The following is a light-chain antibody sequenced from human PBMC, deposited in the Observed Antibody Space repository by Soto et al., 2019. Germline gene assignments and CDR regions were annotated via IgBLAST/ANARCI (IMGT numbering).Light chain of an antibody. V-gene: IGLV3-1*01. CDR1: KLGDQY. CDR2: QDT. Sequence: SYELTQPPSVSVSPGQTASITCSGDKLGDQYVSWYQQKPGQFPVLVIYQDTKRPSGIPERFSGSNSGNTATLTISGTQAMDEGDYYCQAWDSSTVVFGGGTKLTVL. CDR3: QAWDSSTVV. J-gene: IGLJ2*01.